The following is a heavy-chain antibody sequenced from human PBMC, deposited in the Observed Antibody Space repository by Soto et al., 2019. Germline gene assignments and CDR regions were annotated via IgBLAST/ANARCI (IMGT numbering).Heavy chain of an antibody. Sequence: GASVKVSCKASGYTFTSYAMHWVRQAPGQRLEWMGWINAGNGNTKYSQKFQGRVTITRDTSASTAYMELSSLRSEDTAVYYCATPSYYYDSSGYPERAVGFDYWGQGTLVTVSS. V-gene: IGHV1-3*01. D-gene: IGHD3-22*01. J-gene: IGHJ4*02. CDR3: ATPSYYYDSSGYPERAVGFDY. CDR1: GYTFTSYA. CDR2: INAGNGNT.